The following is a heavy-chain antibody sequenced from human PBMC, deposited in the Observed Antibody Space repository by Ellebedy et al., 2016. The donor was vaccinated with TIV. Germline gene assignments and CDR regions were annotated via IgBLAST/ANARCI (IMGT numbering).Heavy chain of an antibody. CDR1: GYTLTELS. CDR2: FDPEDGET. V-gene: IGHV1-24*01. Sequence: AASVKVSCKVSGYTLTELSMHWVRQAPGKGLEWMGGFDPEDGETIYAQKFQGRVTMTEDTSTDTAYMELSSLRSEDTAVYYCATRPYCSGGSCYPWAFDIWGQGTMVTVSS. J-gene: IGHJ3*02. CDR3: ATRPYCSGGSCYPWAFDI. D-gene: IGHD2-15*01.